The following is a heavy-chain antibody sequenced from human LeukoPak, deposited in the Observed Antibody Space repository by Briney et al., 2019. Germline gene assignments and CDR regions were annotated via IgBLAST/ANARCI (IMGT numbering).Heavy chain of an antibody. CDR3: VTHTRLMTY. CDR1: GNTFTDHY. J-gene: IGHJ4*02. CDR2: VDPEDGVA. V-gene: IGHV1-69-2*01. Sequence: ASVKVSCKVSGNTFTDHYIHWVQQAPGKGLEWMVLVDPEDGVAKYAEKFQGRVTITADTSRDIGYMELSSLKSEDTAVYYCVTHTRLMTYWGQGTLVTVSS. D-gene: IGHD3-16*01.